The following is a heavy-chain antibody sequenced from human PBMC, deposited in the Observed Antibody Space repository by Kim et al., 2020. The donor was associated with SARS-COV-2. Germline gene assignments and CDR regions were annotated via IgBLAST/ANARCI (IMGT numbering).Heavy chain of an antibody. CDR1: GYTFTSYD. J-gene: IGHJ6*02. D-gene: IGHD1-1*01. CDR3: ARSPNIREPTHDYYYGMDV. CDR2: MNPNSGNT. Sequence: ASVKVSCKASGYTFTSYDINWVRQATGQGLEWMGWMNPNSGNTGYAQKFQGRVTMTRNTSISTAYMELSSLRSEDTAVYYCARSPNIREPTHDYYYGMDVWGQGTTVTVSS. V-gene: IGHV1-8*01.